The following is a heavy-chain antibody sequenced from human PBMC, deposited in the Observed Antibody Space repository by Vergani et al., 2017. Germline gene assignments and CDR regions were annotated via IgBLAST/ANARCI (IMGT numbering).Heavy chain of an antibody. CDR2: ISYDGSNK. J-gene: IGHJ4*02. CDR3: AKSDRFRFLEWSVHLFDY. Sequence: QVQLVESGGGVVQPGRSLRLSCAASGFRFSSYGMNWVRQAPGKGLEWVAVISYDGSNKYYADSVKGRFTISRDNSKNTLYLQMNSLRAEDTAVYYCAKSDRFRFLEWSVHLFDYWGQGTLVTVSS. CDR1: GFRFSSYG. V-gene: IGHV3-30*18. D-gene: IGHD3-3*01.